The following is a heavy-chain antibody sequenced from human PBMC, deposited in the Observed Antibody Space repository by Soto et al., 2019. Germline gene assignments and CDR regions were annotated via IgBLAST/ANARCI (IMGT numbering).Heavy chain of an antibody. J-gene: IGHJ5*02. CDR3: ARGHTKQLVRSGGWFDP. Sequence: PSETLSLTCAVYGGSFNSYYWSWIRQPPGKGLEWIGEINYSGSTNYNPSLKSRVTISVDTSKNQFSLKLSSVTAADTAVYYCARGHTKQLVRSGGWFDPWGQGTLVTVSS. CDR1: GGSFNSYY. CDR2: INYSGST. D-gene: IGHD6-13*01. V-gene: IGHV4-34*01.